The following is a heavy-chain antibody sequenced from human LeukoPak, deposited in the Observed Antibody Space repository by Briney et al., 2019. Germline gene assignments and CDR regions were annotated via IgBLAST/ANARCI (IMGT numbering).Heavy chain of an antibody. D-gene: IGHD5-12*01. Sequence: PGGSLRLSCAASGVTLSSYAMSWARQAPGKGLEWVSAISGSGGSTYYADSVKGRFTISRDNSKNTLYLQMNSLRAEDTAVYYCAKGRYDQGFDYWGQGTLVTVSS. CDR2: ISGSGGST. CDR3: AKGRYDQGFDY. CDR1: GVTLSSYA. J-gene: IGHJ4*02. V-gene: IGHV3-23*01.